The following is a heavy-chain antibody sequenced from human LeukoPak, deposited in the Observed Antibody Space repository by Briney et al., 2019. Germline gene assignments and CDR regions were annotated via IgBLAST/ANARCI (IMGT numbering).Heavy chain of an antibody. CDR3: ARGGAAAGGGLVN. CDR1: GFTFSNAW. J-gene: IGHJ4*02. D-gene: IGHD6-13*01. Sequence: QAGGSLRLSCAASGFTFSNAWMSWVRQAPGKGLEWVSYISSSSSTIYYADSVKGRFTISRDNAKNSLYLQMNSLRAEDTAVYYCARGGAAAGGGLVNWGQGTLVTVSS. CDR2: ISSSSSTI. V-gene: IGHV3-48*01.